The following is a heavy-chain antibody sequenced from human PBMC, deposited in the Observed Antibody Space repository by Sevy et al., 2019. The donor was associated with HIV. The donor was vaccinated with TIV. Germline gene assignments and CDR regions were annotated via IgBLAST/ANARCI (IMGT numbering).Heavy chain of an antibody. V-gene: IGHV3-23*01. D-gene: IGHD2-21*02. CDR1: GFTFSRYA. J-gene: IGHJ6*03. CDR2: ISGSGGST. Sequence: GGSLRLSCAASGFTFSRYAMSWVRQAPGKGPEWVSAISGSGGSTYYADSVKGRFTISRDNSKNTLYLQMNSLRAEDTAVYYCAKDPVAYCGGDCLYYMDVWGKWTTVTVSS. CDR3: AKDPVAYCGGDCLYYMDV.